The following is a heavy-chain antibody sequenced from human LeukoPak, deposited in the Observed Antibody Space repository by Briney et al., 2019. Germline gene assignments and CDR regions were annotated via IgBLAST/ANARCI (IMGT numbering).Heavy chain of an antibody. D-gene: IGHD4-17*01. J-gene: IGHJ6*03. V-gene: IGHV4-4*07. CDR2: IYTSGST. Sequence: SETLSLTCTVSGGSISSYYWSWIRQPAGKGLEWIGRIYTSGSTNYNPSLKSRVTMSVDMSKNQFSLKLSSVTAADTAVYYCARESVTTSYYYYYMDVWGKGTTVTISS. CDR3: ARESVTTSYYYYYMDV. CDR1: GGSISSYY.